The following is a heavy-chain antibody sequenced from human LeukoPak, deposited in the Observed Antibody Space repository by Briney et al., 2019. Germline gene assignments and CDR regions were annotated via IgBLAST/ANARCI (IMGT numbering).Heavy chain of an antibody. D-gene: IGHD6-19*01. CDR2: ISGSGGST. J-gene: IGHJ4*02. Sequence: GGSLRLSCAASGFTFSSYAMSWVRQAPGKGLEWVSAISGSGGSTYYADSVKGRFTISRDSSKSTVYLQMNSLRAEDTALYYCAREHVTGWFDYWGQGTLVTVSS. CDR1: GFTFSSYA. CDR3: AREHVTGWFDY. V-gene: IGHV3-23*01.